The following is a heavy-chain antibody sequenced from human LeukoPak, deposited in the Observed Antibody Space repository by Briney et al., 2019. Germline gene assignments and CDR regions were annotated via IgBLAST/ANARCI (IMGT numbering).Heavy chain of an antibody. CDR1: GNSVSSNSAA. D-gene: IGHD2-15*01. J-gene: IGHJ6*03. CDR3: ARGRRYCSGGSCYRHYYYYMDV. V-gene: IGHV6-1*01. CDR2: TYYRSKWYN. Sequence: SQTLSLTCVISGNSVSSNSAAWNWIRQSPSRGLEWLGRTYYRSKWYNDYAVSVKSRITINPDTSKNQFSLQLNSVTPEDTAVYYCARGRRYCSGGSCYRHYYYYMDVWGKGTTVTVSS.